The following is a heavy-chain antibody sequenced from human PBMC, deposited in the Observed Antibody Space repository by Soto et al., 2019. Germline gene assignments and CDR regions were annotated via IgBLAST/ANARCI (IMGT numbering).Heavy chain of an antibody. D-gene: IGHD1-1*01. CDR1: GFTLSDHY. J-gene: IGHJ6*02. CDR3: ARTPQTGNDFHV. Sequence: EVQLVESGGGLVQPGGSLRLSCAASGFTLSDHYIDWVRQAPEKGLEWVGRSGDRRTSYSTEYAASVKGRFTISRDDSKNSLDLQINSLKTGDTAVYYCARTPQTGNDFHVWGQGTTVTVSS. CDR2: SGDRRTSYST. V-gene: IGHV3-72*01.